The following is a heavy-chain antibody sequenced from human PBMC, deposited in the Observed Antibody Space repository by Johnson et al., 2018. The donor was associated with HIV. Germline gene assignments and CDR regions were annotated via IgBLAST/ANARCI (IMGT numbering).Heavy chain of an antibody. Sequence: VQLVESGGGVVQPGRSLRLSCAASGFTFNSYAMHWVRHAPGKGLEWVSLISWDGGRTYYADSVKGRFTISSDNSKNSLYLQMNSLRAEDTAVYYCAKAFSSSWSDAFDIWGQGTMVTVSS. J-gene: IGHJ3*02. CDR3: AKAFSSSWSDAFDI. CDR1: GFTFNSYA. V-gene: IGHV3-43D*04. D-gene: IGHD6-13*01. CDR2: ISWDGGRT.